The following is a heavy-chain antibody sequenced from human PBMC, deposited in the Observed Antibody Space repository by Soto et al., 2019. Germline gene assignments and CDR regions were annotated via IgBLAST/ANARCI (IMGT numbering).Heavy chain of an antibody. CDR3: AKEFAVWEYQLLSPYYYYYMDV. J-gene: IGHJ6*03. V-gene: IGHV3-23*01. D-gene: IGHD2-2*01. CDR2: ISGSGGST. Sequence: GGSLRLSCAASGFTFSSYAMSWVRQAPGKGLEWVSAISGSGGSTYYADSVKGRFTISRDNSKNTLYLQMNSLRAEDTAVYYCAKEFAVWEYQLLSPYYYYYMDVWGKGTTVTVSS. CDR1: GFTFSSYA.